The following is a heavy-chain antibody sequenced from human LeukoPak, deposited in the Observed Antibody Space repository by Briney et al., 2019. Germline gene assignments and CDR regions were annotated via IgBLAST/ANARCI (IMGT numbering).Heavy chain of an antibody. CDR3: ARVSCSSTSCYWGSAYNWFDP. Sequence: SQTLSLTCTVSGGSISSGDYYWSWIRQPPGKGLEWIGYIYYSGSTYYNPSLKSRVTISVDTSKDQFSLKLSSVTAADTAVYYCARVSCSSTSCYWGSAYNWFDPWGQGTLVTVSS. V-gene: IGHV4-30-4*08. CDR2: IYYSGST. J-gene: IGHJ5*02. D-gene: IGHD2-2*01. CDR1: GGSISSGDYY.